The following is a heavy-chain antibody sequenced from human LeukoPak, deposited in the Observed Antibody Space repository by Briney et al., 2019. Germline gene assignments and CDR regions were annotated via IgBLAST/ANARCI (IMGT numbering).Heavy chain of an antibody. CDR2: ISSSSSYI. V-gene: IGHV3-21*01. J-gene: IGHJ4*02. Sequence: AGGPLRLSCAASGFTFSSYSMNWVRQAPGKGLEWVSSISSSSSYIYYADSVKGRFTISRDNAKNSLYLQMNSLRAEDTAVYYCARDGSVGDTRYYWGQGTLVTVSS. CDR3: ARDGSVGDTRYY. D-gene: IGHD3-10*01. CDR1: GFTFSSYS.